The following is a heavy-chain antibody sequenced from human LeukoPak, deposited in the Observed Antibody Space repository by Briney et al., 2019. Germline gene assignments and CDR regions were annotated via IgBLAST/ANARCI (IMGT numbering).Heavy chain of an antibody. CDR3: AKVGALYSSGWYEGFDY. D-gene: IGHD6-19*01. CDR2: IRYDGSNK. V-gene: IGHV3-30*02. CDR1: GFTFSSYG. Sequence: PGGSLRLSCAASGFTFSSYGMHWVRQAPGKGLEWVAFIRYDGSNKYYADSVKGRFTISRDNSKNTLYLQMNSLRAEDTAVYYCAKVGALYSSGWYEGFDYWGQGTLVTVSS. J-gene: IGHJ4*02.